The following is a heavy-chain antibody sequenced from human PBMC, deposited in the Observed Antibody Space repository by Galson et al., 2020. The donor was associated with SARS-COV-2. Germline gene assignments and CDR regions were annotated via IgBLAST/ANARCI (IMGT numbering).Heavy chain of an antibody. J-gene: IGHJ6*02. D-gene: IGHD6-6*01. CDR1: TFTFNTYS. CDR3: ARDRGGSSSYYYFYGMDV. CDR2: ISYDGSNK. Sequence: GGSLRLSCAASTFTFNTYSMHWVRQAPGKGLEWVAVISYDGSNKYYADSVKGRFTLSRDNSKKTLYLQMNSLRAEDTAVYYCARDRGGSSSYYYFYGMDVWGQGTTVTVSS. V-gene: IGHV3-30-3*01.